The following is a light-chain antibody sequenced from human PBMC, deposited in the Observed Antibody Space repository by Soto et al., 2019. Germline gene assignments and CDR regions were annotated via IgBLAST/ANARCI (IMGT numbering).Light chain of an antibody. J-gene: IGLJ1*01. CDR1: SSDVGKYDY. V-gene: IGLV2-14*01. CDR2: EVS. Sequence: QSALTQPPSASGSPGQSVTISCTGTSSDVGKYDYVSWFQHHPGKAPKLIIYEVSNRPSGVSNRFSGSKSGNTASLTISGLQAEDEADYYCSSYTSSSTGVFGTGTKLTVL. CDR3: SSYTSSSTGV.